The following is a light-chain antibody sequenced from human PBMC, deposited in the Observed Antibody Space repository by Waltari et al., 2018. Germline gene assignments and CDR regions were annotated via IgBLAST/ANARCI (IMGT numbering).Light chain of an antibody. V-gene: IGLV3-19*01. J-gene: IGLJ2*01. CDR1: SLRIYY. CDR3: HSRDASGVAGS. CDR2: DKN. Sequence: SSELTQDPAVSVAMGQTVRIPCQGDSLRIYYASWYQQRPGQAPILVIYDKNNRPSGVPDRFSGSSSHNTGSLTITGAQAEDEASYYCHSRDASGVAGSFGGGTKLTVL.